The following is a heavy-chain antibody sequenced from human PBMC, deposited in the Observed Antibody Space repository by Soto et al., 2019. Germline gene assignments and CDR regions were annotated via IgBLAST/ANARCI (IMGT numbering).Heavy chain of an antibody. J-gene: IGHJ4*02. D-gene: IGHD1-26*01. CDR2: INSSSSYT. V-gene: IGHV3-11*06. CDR1: GFTFSDYY. CDR3: AGKQWEPSGNYYFDY. Sequence: QVQLVESGGGLVKPGGSLRLSCAASGFTFSDYYMSWIRQAPGKGLEWVSYINSSSSYTNYADSVKGRFTTASDNPKNSLYLQMNGLRAEDTAAYYCAGKQWEPSGNYYFDYWGQGTLVTVSA.